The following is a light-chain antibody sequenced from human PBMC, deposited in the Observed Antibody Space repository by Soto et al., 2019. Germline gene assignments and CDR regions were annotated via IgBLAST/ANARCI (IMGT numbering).Light chain of an antibody. Sequence: EIVLTQSPATPSLSSGETATLSCRASHSVSRTYLAWYQQKPGQAPRLLMYGASDRATGTQGRFGGSGSGTDFTLTISGLEPEDSAVYYCQQFDDSVTFGQGTRLEIK. CDR1: HSVSRTY. CDR3: QQFDDSVT. J-gene: IGKJ5*01. CDR2: GAS. V-gene: IGKV3-20*01.